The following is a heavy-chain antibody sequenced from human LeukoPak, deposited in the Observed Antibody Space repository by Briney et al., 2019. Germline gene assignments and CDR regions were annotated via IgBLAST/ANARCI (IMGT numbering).Heavy chain of an antibody. V-gene: IGHV1-8*01. J-gene: IGHJ4*02. Sequence: ASVKVSCKASGYTFTSYDINWVRQATGQGLEWMGWMNPNSGNTGYAQKFQGRVTMTRNTSISTAYMELSSLRAEDTAVYYCARDRVGATDYFDYWGQGTLVTVSS. D-gene: IGHD1-26*01. CDR3: ARDRVGATDYFDY. CDR1: GYTFTSYD. CDR2: MNPNSGNT.